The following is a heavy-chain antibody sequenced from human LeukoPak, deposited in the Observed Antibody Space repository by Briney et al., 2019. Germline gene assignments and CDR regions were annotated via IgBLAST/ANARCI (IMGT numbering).Heavy chain of an antibody. J-gene: IGHJ6*02. V-gene: IGHV1-69*13. CDR3: ARAHTTYYDILTGYYRYYGMDV. Sequence: GASVKVSCKASGGTFSSYAISWVRQAPGQGLEWMGGIIPIFGTANYAQKFQGRVTITADESTCTAYMELSSLRSEDTAVYYCARAHTTYYDILTGYYRYYGMDVWGQGTTVTVSS. CDR1: GGTFSSYA. CDR2: IIPIFGTA. D-gene: IGHD3-9*01.